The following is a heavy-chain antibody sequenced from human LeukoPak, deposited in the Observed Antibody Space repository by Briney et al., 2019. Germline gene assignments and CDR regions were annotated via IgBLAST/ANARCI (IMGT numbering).Heavy chain of an antibody. CDR3: ARGGRPSIAARRGLDY. V-gene: IGHV1-2*02. J-gene: IGHJ4*02. CDR2: INPNSGGT. CDR1: GYTFTGYY. Sequence: ASVKVSCKASGYTFTGYYMHWVRQAPGQGLEWMGWINPNSGGTNYAQKFQGRVTMTRATSISTAYMELRSLRSDDTAVYYCARGGRPSIAARRGLDYWGQGTLVTVSS. D-gene: IGHD6-6*01.